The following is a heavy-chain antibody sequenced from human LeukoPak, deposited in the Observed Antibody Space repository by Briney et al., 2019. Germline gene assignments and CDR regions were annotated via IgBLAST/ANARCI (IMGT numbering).Heavy chain of an antibody. CDR1: GFTSSSYA. Sequence: QPGGSLRLSCAASGFTSSSYAMSWVRQAPGKGLEWVSAISGSSGSTYYADSVKGRFTISRDNSKNTVYLQMNSLRAEDTAVYYCAKDRIRYSSTSGAFDIWGQGTMVTVSS. CDR3: AKDRIRYSSTSGAFDI. J-gene: IGHJ3*02. CDR2: ISGSSGST. V-gene: IGHV3-23*01. D-gene: IGHD6-13*01.